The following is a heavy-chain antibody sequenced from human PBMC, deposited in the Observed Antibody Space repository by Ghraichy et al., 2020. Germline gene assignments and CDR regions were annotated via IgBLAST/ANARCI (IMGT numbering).Heavy chain of an antibody. Sequence: ASVKVSCKASGYTFTTYAIHWVRQAPGQRLEWMGWINAGNANTRYSQKLQGRVTITRDTSASTAYLELNSLRSEDTAVYYCARERAYGDYEDWGQGTLVTVSS. J-gene: IGHJ4*02. CDR2: INAGNANT. CDR3: ARERAYGDYED. CDR1: GYTFTTYA. D-gene: IGHD4-17*01. V-gene: IGHV1-3*01.